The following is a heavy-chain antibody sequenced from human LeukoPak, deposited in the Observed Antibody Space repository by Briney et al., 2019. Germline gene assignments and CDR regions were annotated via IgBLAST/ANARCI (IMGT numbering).Heavy chain of an antibody. CDR1: GGSISSYY. CDR2: FYYSGIT. Sequence: SETLSLTCTVSGGSISSYYWSWIRQPPGKGLEWIGNFYYSGITNYNPSLKSRVTISVDTSKNQFSLKLSSVTAADTAIYYCARAVSGRFDYWGQGTLVTVSS. V-gene: IGHV4-59*12. D-gene: IGHD6-19*01. J-gene: IGHJ4*02. CDR3: ARAVSGRFDY.